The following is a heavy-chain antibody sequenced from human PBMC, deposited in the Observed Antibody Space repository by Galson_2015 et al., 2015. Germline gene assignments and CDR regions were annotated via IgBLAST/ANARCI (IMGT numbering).Heavy chain of an antibody. V-gene: IGHV3-48*02. J-gene: IGHJ4*02. CDR3: ATDRADWAIEY. Sequence: SLRLSCAASGLTFSNYHMNWVRQAPGKGLEWISYVSKGSDAIYYADSVRGRFTISKDDAKNSLYLQMNSLRDEDTAVYYCATDRADWAIEYWGRGTLVTVSS. CDR1: GLTFSNYH. CDR2: VSKGSDAI. D-gene: IGHD3-9*01.